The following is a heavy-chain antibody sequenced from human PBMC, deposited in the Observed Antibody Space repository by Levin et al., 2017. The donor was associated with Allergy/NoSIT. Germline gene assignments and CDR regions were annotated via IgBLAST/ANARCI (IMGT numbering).Heavy chain of an antibody. D-gene: IGHD2-21*02. CDR3: ARGSQVTVTAGLDY. J-gene: IGHJ4*02. Sequence: GESLKISCAASGFTFSDYYMSWVRQAPGKGLEWVSYMSGSSSTIYYADPVKGRFTISRDNAKNSLYLQMNSLRAEDTAVYYCARGSQVTVTAGLDYWGQGTLVTVSS. CDR2: MSGSSSTI. CDR1: GFTFSDYY. V-gene: IGHV3-11*01.